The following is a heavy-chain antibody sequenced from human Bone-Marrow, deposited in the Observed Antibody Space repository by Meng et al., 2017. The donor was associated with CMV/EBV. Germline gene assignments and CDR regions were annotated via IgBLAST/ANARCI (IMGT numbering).Heavy chain of an antibody. CDR2: ISSSSSTI. D-gene: IGHD5-18*01. CDR3: ARPAYSGYGYNDAFDI. V-gene: IGHV3-48*04. CDR1: GFTFSSYS. Sequence: GGSLRLSCAASGFTFSSYSMNWVRQAPGKGLEWVSYISSSSSTIYYADSVKGRFTISRDNAKNSLYLQMNSLRAEDTAVYYCARPAYSGYGYNDAFDIWGPGKRVT. J-gene: IGHJ3*02.